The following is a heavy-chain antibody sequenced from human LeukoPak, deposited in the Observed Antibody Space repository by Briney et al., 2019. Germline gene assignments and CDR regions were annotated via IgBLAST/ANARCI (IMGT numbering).Heavy chain of an antibody. Sequence: PSETLSLSCTASGGSFSSYYWSWIRQPPGKGLEWVWRIYSSGNTNYNPSLKSRVTMSLDTCKNKVSLTLSSVTAADTAVYYCARGPRSSDWYSIDYWGQGTLVTVSS. D-gene: IGHD6-19*01. J-gene: IGHJ4*02. CDR3: ARGPRSSDWYSIDY. V-gene: IGHV4-4*07. CDR2: IYSSGNT. CDR1: GGSFSSYY.